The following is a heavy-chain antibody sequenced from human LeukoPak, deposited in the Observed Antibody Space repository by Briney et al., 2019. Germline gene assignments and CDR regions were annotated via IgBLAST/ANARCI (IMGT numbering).Heavy chain of an antibody. CDR3: ARGPHYGAFDY. D-gene: IGHD4-17*01. J-gene: IGHJ4*02. CDR2: INHSGST. V-gene: IGHV4-34*01. CDR1: GDSISRSY. Sequence: SETLSLTCSVSGDSISRSYWSWIRQPPGKGLEWIGEINHSGSTNYNPSLKSRVTISVDTSKNQFSLKLSSVTAADTAVYYCARGPHYGAFDYWGQGTLVTVSS.